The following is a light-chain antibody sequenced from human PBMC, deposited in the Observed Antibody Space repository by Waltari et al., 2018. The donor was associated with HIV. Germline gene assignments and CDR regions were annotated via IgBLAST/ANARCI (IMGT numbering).Light chain of an antibody. CDR3: AVWDDSLRGSV. V-gene: IGLV1-47*01. J-gene: IGLJ1*01. Sequence: QSVLTQPPSVSGTPGQRVSISCSGTSSNIGNHYVYWYQQLPGRAPKLLIHRHNQRPSGVPDRFSGSKSGTSASLAISGLRSEDEADYYCAVWDDSLRGSVFGTGTEVTVL. CDR1: SSNIGNHY. CDR2: RHN.